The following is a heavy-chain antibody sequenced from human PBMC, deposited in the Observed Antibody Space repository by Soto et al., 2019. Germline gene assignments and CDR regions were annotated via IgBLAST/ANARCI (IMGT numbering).Heavy chain of an antibody. CDR3: ARGINYYASGDDAFDI. V-gene: IGHV1-8*01. D-gene: IGHD3-10*01. CDR1: GYTFTSYD. J-gene: IGHJ3*02. CDR2: MNPNSGNT. Sequence: ASVKVSCKASGYTFTSYDINWVRQATGQGLEWMGWMNPNSGNTGYAQKFQGRVTMTRNTSISTAYMELSSLRSEDTAVYYCARGINYYASGDDAFDIWGQGKMVTVSS.